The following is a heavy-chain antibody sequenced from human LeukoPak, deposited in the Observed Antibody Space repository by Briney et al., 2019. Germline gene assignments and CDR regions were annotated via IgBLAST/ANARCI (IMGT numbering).Heavy chain of an antibody. CDR3: ARAPSYYDILTGYIGWFDP. D-gene: IGHD3-9*01. CDR2: INHSGST. CDR1: GGSFSGYY. J-gene: IGHJ5*02. Sequence: SETLSLTCAVYGGSFSGYYWSRIRQPPGKGLEWIGKINHSGSTNYNPSLKSRVTIPVDTSKNQFSLKLSSVTAADTAVYYCARAPSYYDILTGYIGWFDPWGQGTLVTVSS. V-gene: IGHV4-34*01.